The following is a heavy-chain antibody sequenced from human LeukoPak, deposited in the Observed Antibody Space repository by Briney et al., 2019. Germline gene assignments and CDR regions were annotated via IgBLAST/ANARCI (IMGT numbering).Heavy chain of an antibody. V-gene: IGHV3-48*04. D-gene: IGHD5-18*01. CDR1: GFTFSDYS. CDR2: ISNSGTTI. CDR3: ARGPEDPIHLWPRALRY. J-gene: IGHJ4*02. Sequence: TGGSLRLSCAASGFTFSDYSMNWVRQAPGKGLEWVSFISNSGTTIYYADSVRGRFTISRDNAKNSLYLQMNSLRAEDTAVYYCARGPEDPIHLWPRALRYWGQGTLVTVSS.